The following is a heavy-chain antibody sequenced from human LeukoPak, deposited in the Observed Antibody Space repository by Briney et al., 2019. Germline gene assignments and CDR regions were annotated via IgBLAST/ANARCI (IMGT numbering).Heavy chain of an antibody. Sequence: SETLSLTCTVSSASISSSPYYWGWIRQSPGKGLEWIGSISYSGTTYYNPSLKSRVTISVDTSKNQFSLKLSSVTAADTAVYYCARWNYFYAFDIWGQGTMVTVSS. J-gene: IGHJ3*02. V-gene: IGHV4-39*07. CDR1: SASISSSPYY. CDR2: ISYSGTT. D-gene: IGHD1-7*01. CDR3: ARWNYFYAFDI.